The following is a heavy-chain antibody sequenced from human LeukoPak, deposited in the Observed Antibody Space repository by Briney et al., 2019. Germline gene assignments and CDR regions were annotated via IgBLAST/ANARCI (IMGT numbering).Heavy chain of an antibody. CDR3: ARHLSSITSCPNY. Sequence: ASVKVSCKASGYTFTRHYIHWVRQAPGQGLEWLGVINPGGTDSAYAQRFRDRLTLAKDMSATTVYMELSSLKASDTAMYYCARHLSSITSCPNYWGPGTLVTVSS. CDR1: GYTFTRHY. J-gene: IGHJ4*02. V-gene: IGHV1-46*01. CDR2: INPGGTDS. D-gene: IGHD2-2*01.